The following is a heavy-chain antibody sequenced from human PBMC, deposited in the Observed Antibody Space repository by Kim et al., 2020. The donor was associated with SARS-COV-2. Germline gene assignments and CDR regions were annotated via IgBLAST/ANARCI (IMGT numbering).Heavy chain of an antibody. CDR3: ARDDKTYVGYDSRT. D-gene: IGHD3-22*01. CDR2: ISPYNGNT. V-gene: IGHV1-18*01. J-gene: IGHJ6*01. CDR1: GYTFSTYG. Sequence: ASVKVSCKAAGYTFSTYGISGVRQAPGQGLDWMGWISPYNGNTIYAQNLRGRATITTDTSTNTAYLELSSLRADDTAGYYCARDDKTYVGYDSRTWG.